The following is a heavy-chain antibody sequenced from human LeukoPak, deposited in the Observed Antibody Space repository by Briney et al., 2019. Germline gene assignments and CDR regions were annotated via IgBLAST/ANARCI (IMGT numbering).Heavy chain of an antibody. D-gene: IGHD2-15*01. Sequence: PGGSLRLSCAASGFTFSIYWMSWVRQTPGKGLEWVANIKEDGSEKYYVDSVKGRFTISRDNAQNSLYLQMNSLRAEDTAVYYCAKDRVVVAATDYYYYYGMDVWGQGTTVTVSS. CDR1: GFTFSIYW. V-gene: IGHV3-7*03. J-gene: IGHJ6*02. CDR3: AKDRVVVAATDYYYYYGMDV. CDR2: IKEDGSEK.